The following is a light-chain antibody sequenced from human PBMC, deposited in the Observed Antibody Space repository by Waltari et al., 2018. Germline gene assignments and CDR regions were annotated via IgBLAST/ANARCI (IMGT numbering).Light chain of an antibody. CDR3: HQYNDWPQYT. CDR2: GAA. V-gene: IGKV3-15*01. J-gene: IGKJ2*01. CDR1: QSISSN. Sequence: VMTQSPATPSVHPGESATISCRARQSISSNLAWYQQKPGQAPRLLIYGAATRAPAIPARISGSGSETEVTLTISSLQSDDSAVYYCHQYNDWPQYTFGQGTKLEIK.